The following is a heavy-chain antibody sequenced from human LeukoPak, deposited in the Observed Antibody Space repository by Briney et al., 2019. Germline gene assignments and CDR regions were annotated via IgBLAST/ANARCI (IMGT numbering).Heavy chain of an antibody. V-gene: IGHV3-21*01. CDR3: ARGMSGYYGMDV. Sequence: GGSLRLSCAASGFTFSSYSMNWVRQAPGKGLEWVSSISSSSSYIYYADSVKGRFTISRDNAKNTLYLQMNSLRAEDTAVYYCARGMSGYYGMDVWGQGTTVTVSS. CDR1: GFTFSSYS. J-gene: IGHJ6*02. CDR2: ISSSSSYI.